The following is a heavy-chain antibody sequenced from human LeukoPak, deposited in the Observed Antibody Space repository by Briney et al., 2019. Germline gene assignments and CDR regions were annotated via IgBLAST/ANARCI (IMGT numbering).Heavy chain of an antibody. V-gene: IGHV4-31*03. Sequence: MPSETLSLTCTVSGGSISSGGYYWSWIRQHPGKGLEWIGYIYYSGSSYYNPSLKSRVTISVDTSKNQFSLKLSSVTAADTAVYYCARAFQGWLQYFDYWGQGTLVTVSS. CDR3: ARAFQGWLQYFDY. J-gene: IGHJ4*02. CDR1: GGSISSGGYY. CDR2: IYYSGSS. D-gene: IGHD5-24*01.